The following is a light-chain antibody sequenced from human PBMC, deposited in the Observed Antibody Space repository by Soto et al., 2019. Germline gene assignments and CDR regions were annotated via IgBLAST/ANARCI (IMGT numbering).Light chain of an antibody. CDR3: QQYGTSPRT. V-gene: IGKV3-20*01. Sequence: EVMLTQSPGTLSLSPGERATLSCRASQSIFSNYLAWYQQKSGQAPRLLIYGASNRATGIPDRFSGSGSGTDFTLTISRLEPEGFAVYYCQQYGTSPRTFGQVTKVEFK. J-gene: IGKJ1*01. CDR2: GAS. CDR1: QSIFSNY.